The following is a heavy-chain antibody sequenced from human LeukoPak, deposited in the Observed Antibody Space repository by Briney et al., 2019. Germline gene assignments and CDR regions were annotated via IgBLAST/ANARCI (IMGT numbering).Heavy chain of an antibody. CDR2: IHYSGST. J-gene: IGHJ4*02. CDR3: ATSGSYYRAPDY. D-gene: IGHD3-10*01. V-gene: IGHV4-39*01. Sequence: SETLSLTCIVSGGSISSSSYYWGWLRQPPGKGLEWVGTIHYSGSTYYNPSLKSRVTMSVDTSKNQFSLRLSSVTAADTAVYYCATSGSYYRAPDYWGQGTLVTVSA. CDR1: GGSISSSSYY.